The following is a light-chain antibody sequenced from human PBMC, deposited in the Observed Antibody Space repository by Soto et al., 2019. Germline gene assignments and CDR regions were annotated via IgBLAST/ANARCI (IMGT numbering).Light chain of an antibody. V-gene: IGKV3-15*01. CDR1: QSVSSS. J-gene: IGKJ1*01. CDR3: QQYFNWPLTWT. Sequence: EIVLTQSPATLSLSPGERATLSCRASQSVSSSLAWYQQKPGQSPRLLVYGASTRATGVPARFSGSGSGIDFTLTISSLQSEDSAFYYCQQYFNWPLTWTFGPGTKVQIK. CDR2: GAS.